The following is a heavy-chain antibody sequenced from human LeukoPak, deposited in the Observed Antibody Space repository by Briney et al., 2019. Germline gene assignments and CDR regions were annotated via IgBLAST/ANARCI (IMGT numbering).Heavy chain of an antibody. V-gene: IGHV3-74*01. CDR1: GFTFSSYW. CDR3: AREILVGGQQVLDH. J-gene: IGHJ4*02. Sequence: PGGSLRLSCAASGFTFSSYWMHWVRQAPGKGLVWVSRINSDGSNTRYADSVKGRFTISRDNAKNTVYLQMNSLRAEDTAVYYCAREILVGGQQVLDHWGQGTLVTVSS. CDR2: INSDGSNT. D-gene: IGHD3-16*01.